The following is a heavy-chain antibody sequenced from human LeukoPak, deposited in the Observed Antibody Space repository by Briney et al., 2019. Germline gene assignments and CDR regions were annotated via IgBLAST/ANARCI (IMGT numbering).Heavy chain of an antibody. CDR2: ISYDGSNK. CDR1: GFTFSSYG. D-gene: IGHD6-13*01. J-gene: IGHJ4*02. CDR3: ARSSSFDY. V-gene: IGHV3-30*03. Sequence: GGSLGLSCAASGFTFSSYGMHWVRQAPGKGLEWVAVISYDGSNKYYADSVKGRFTISRDNSKNTLYLQMNSLRAEDAAVYYCARSSSFDYWGQGTLVTVSS.